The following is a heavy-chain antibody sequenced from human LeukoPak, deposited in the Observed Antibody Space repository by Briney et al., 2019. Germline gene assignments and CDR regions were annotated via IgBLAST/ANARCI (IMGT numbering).Heavy chain of an antibody. V-gene: IGHV3-7*01. D-gene: IGHD2-2*02. CDR2: IKQDGSEK. CDR1: GFTFSSYW. J-gene: IGHJ6*02. Sequence: PGGSLRLSCAASGFTFSSYWMSWVRQAPGKGLEWVANIKQDGSEKYYVDSVKGRFTISRDNAKNSLYLQMNSLRAEDTAVYYCARDAYCSSTSCYRWDYYYYGMDVWGQGTTVTVSS. CDR3: ARDAYCSSTSCYRWDYYYYGMDV.